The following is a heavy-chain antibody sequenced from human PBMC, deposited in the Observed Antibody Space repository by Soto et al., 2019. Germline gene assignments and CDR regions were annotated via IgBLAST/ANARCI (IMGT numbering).Heavy chain of an antibody. CDR1: GGSISPHY. J-gene: IGHJ4*02. Sequence: QVQLRESGPGLVKPSETLSLTCNVSGGSISPHYVNWIRQPAGKGLEWIGRVHTSGSSDYNPSLKSRCNMSGYTSKKQFSLTLNSVTSADTAVYYCAREVYTSGWNYDYWGQGILATVSS. CDR3: AREVYTSGWNYDY. D-gene: IGHD6-19*01. CDR2: VHTSGSS. V-gene: IGHV4-4*07.